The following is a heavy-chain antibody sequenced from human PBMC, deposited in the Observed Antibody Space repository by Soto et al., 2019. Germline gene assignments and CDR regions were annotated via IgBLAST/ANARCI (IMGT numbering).Heavy chain of an antibody. J-gene: IGHJ4*02. Sequence: QVQLKESGPGLVKPSQTLSLTCTVSGGSISSGGYYWSWIRQHPGKGLEWIGYIYYSGSTYYNPSLKSRVTISVDTAKNQFSLRLSSVTAADTAVYYCARGKTVAAAGPFDYWGQRTLGTVSS. CDR1: GGSISSGGYY. CDR2: IYYSGST. V-gene: IGHV4-31*03. CDR3: ARGKTVAAAGPFDY. D-gene: IGHD6-13*01.